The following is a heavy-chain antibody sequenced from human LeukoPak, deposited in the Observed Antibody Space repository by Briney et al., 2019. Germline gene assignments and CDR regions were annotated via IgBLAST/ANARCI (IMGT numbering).Heavy chain of an antibody. CDR2: ISWNSGSI. Sequence: PGGSLRLSCAASGFTFDDYVMHWVRQAPGKGLEWVSGISWNSGSIGYADSVKGRFTISRDNAKNSLYLQMNSLRAEDTALYYCAKGGATYYYDSSGYLSHPYDDWGQGTLVTVSS. J-gene: IGHJ4*02. CDR1: GFTFDDYV. V-gene: IGHV3-9*01. CDR3: AKGGATYYYDSSGYLSHPYDD. D-gene: IGHD3-22*01.